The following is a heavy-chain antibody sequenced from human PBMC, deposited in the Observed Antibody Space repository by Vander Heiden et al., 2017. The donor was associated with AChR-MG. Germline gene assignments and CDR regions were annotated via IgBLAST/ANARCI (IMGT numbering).Heavy chain of an antibody. CDR2: IWYDGSNK. J-gene: IGHJ5*02. D-gene: IGHD6-13*01. V-gene: IGHV3-33*01. CDR3: ARDRGEGIAAAGWFDP. Sequence: QVQLVESGGGVVQPGRSLRPPCAASGFPFRSYGMHWVRQAPGKGLEWVAVIWYDGSNKYYADSVKGRFTISRDNSKNTLYLQMNSLRAEDTAVYYCARDRGEGIAAAGWFDPWGQGTLVTVSS. CDR1: GFPFRSYG.